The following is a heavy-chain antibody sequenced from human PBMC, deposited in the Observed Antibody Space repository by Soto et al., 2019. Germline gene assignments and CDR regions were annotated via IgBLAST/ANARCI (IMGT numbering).Heavy chain of an antibody. CDR3: AKGEAYYYDTSAYFAY. J-gene: IGHJ4*02. Sequence: PGGSLRLSCAASGFTFGTYAMNWVRQAPGKGLEWISAISGSGGSTHYADSLKGRFTISRDNSKNTLYLQMNSLRAEDTAVYYCAKGEAYYYDTSAYFAYWGQGTLVTVSS. CDR1: GFTFGTYA. D-gene: IGHD3-22*01. V-gene: IGHV3-23*01. CDR2: ISGSGGST.